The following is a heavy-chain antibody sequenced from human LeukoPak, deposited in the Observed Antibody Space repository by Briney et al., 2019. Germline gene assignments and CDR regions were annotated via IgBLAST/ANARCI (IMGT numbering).Heavy chain of an antibody. D-gene: IGHD3-22*01. Sequence: SETLSLTCTVSGGSISAYYLSWVRQPAGKGLEWIGRIYRSGGTNYNPSLRSRVTMSVDTSKTQFSLRLKSVTAADTAVYYCARDRSYDSSGYYNFDYWGQGTLVTVSS. V-gene: IGHV4-4*07. J-gene: IGHJ4*02. CDR2: IYRSGGT. CDR3: ARDRSYDSSGYYNFDY. CDR1: GGSISAYY.